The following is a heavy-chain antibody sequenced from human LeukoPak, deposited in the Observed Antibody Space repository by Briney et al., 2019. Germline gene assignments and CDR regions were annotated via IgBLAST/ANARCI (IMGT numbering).Heavy chain of an antibody. D-gene: IGHD5-12*01. CDR2: LSYDERDI. CDR1: GFTFRTYA. J-gene: IGHJ4*02. CDR3: ARDDLGAIDY. Sequence: GGSLRLSCAASGFTFRTYAMHWVRQAPGKGLEWVAVLSYDERDIHYADSVRGRFTISRDNSKNTLYLQMNSLRAEDTAVYYCARDDLGAIDYWGQGTLVTVSS. V-gene: IGHV3-30*04.